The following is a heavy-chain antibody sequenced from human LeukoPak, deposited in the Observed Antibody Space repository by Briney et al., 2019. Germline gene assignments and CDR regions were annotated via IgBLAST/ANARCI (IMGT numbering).Heavy chain of an antibody. V-gene: IGHV1-69*04. CDR3: ARESPHSYYYDSSGYLPLLGFDC. Sequence: SVKVSCKASGGTFSSYAITWVRQAPGQGLEWMGRIIPILGIANYAQKFQGRVTITADKSTSTAYMELSSLRSEDTAVYYCARESPHSYYYDSSGYLPLLGFDCWGQGTLVTVSS. CDR2: IIPILGIA. J-gene: IGHJ4*02. CDR1: GGTFSSYA. D-gene: IGHD3-22*01.